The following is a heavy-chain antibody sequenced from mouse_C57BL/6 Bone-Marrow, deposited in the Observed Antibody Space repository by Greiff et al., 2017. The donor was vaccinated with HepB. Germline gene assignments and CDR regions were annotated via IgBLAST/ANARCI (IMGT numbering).Heavy chain of an antibody. CDR2: ISYDGSN. Sequence: ESGPGLVKPSQSLSLTCSVTGYSITSGYYWNWIRQFPGNKLEWMGYISYDGSNNYNPSLKNRISITRDTSKNQFFLKLNSVTTEDTATYYCAFYYGSSFYYFDYWGQGTTLTVSS. V-gene: IGHV3-6*01. CDR1: GYSITSGYY. D-gene: IGHD1-1*01. CDR3: AFYYGSSFYYFDY. J-gene: IGHJ2*01.